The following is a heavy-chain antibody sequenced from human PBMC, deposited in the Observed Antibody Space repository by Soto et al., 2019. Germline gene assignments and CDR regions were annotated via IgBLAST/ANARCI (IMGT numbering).Heavy chain of an antibody. CDR1: GGSISSSSYY. Sequence: PSETLSLTCTVSGGSISSSSYYWGWIRQPPGKGLEWIGSIYYSGSTYYNPSLKSRVTISVDTSKNQFSLKLSSVTAADTAVYYCAGQGRGAIVVLPAAHHDYWGQGTLVTVSS. J-gene: IGHJ4*02. D-gene: IGHD2-2*01. V-gene: IGHV4-39*01. CDR2: IYYSGST. CDR3: AGQGRGAIVVLPAAHHDY.